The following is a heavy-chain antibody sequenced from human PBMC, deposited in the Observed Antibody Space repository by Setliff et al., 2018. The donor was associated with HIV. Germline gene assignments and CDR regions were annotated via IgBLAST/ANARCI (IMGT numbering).Heavy chain of an antibody. Sequence: ASVKVSCKPSGYTFTAYGLSWVRQAPGQGLEWMGWISTYSDETSYAQRLQGRVTMTTDTSTSTAYMELRSLRSDDTAIYYCARGLGIAASGPMFDPWGQGTLVTVSS. CDR3: ARGLGIAASGPMFDP. V-gene: IGHV1-18*01. D-gene: IGHD6-13*01. CDR2: ISTYSDET. CDR1: GYTFTAYG. J-gene: IGHJ5*02.